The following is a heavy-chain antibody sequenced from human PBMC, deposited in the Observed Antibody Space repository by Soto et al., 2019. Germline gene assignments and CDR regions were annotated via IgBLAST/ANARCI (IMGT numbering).Heavy chain of an antibody. V-gene: IGHV4-30-4*02. Sequence: SETLSLTCTVSDDSFRGADYYWSWIRQPLGKGPEWIGYTYYNGDTKYNPALKSRVTMSVGTSKNQFSLRLSSVTAADTAVYFCARGPGHLDGWRTFDFWGRGILVTVSS. CDR1: DDSFRGADYY. CDR3: ARGPGHLDGWRTFDF. J-gene: IGHJ4*02. CDR2: TYYNGDT. D-gene: IGHD6-19*01.